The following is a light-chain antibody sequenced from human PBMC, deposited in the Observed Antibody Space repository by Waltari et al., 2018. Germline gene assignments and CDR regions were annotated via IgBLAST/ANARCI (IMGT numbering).Light chain of an antibody. CDR1: QSVGRY. CDR3: QKYESLPAT. CDR2: GAS. J-gene: IGKJ1*01. V-gene: IGKV3-20*01. Sequence: EIVLTQSPGTLSLSPGERATLSCRASQSVGRYLAWYRQKPGQAPRLLIYGASSRATGIPDRFSGSGSGTDFSLTISRLEPEDFAVYYCQKYESLPATFGQGTKVEI.